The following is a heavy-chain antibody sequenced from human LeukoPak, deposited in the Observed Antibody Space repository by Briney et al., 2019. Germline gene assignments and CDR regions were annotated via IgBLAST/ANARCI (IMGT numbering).Heavy chain of an antibody. D-gene: IGHD6-19*01. V-gene: IGHV3-23*01. CDR3: AKDARRTSGWYFFDY. CDR2: ISDSGSIT. Sequence: GGTLRLSCAASGFAFSSQAMGWVRQAPGKGLEWVSVISDSGSITYYADSVKGRFTISRDNSKNTLFLQMNSLRAEDTAVYYCAKDARRTSGWYFFDYWGQGSLVTVFS. J-gene: IGHJ4*02. CDR1: GFAFSSQA.